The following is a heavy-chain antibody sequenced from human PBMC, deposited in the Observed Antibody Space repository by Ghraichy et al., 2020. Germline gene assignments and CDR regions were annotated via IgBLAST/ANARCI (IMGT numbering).Heavy chain of an antibody. CDR2: ISYDGSKK. Sequence: GESLNISCAASGFTFSDYAMHWVRQAPGKGLEWVAVISYDGSKKYHADSVKGRFTISRDNSKNTLYLQMNRLTTGDTAVYYCARALGAYCTGGSCYRGFDYWGQGTLVTVSS. D-gene: IGHD2-15*01. CDR3: ARALGAYCTGGSCYRGFDY. V-gene: IGHV3-30-3*01. CDR1: GFTFSDYA. J-gene: IGHJ4*02.